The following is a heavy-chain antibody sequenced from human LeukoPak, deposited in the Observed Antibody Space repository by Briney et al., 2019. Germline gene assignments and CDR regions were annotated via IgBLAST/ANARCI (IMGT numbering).Heavy chain of an antibody. CDR3: AREDQAGYYFDY. Sequence: PGGSLRLSCAASGFTFSSYEMNWVRQAPGKGLEWVSYISSSGSTIYYADSVKGRFTISRDNAKNSLYLQMNSLRAEDTAVYYCAREDQAGYYFDYWGQGTLVTVSS. CDR1: GFTFSSYE. J-gene: IGHJ4*02. V-gene: IGHV3-48*03. CDR2: ISSSGSTI.